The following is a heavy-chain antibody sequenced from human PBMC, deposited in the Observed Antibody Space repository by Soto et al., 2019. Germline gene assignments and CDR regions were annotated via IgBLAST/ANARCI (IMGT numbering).Heavy chain of an antibody. J-gene: IGHJ4*02. V-gene: IGHV3-33*01. CDR2: IWYDGSNK. CDR3: ARMGWSYEVDY. Sequence: RVCCAAAGGPCISYGRHWVSQAPGKGLEWVAVIWYDGSNKYYADSVKGRFTISRDNSKNTLYLQMNSLRAEDTAVYYCARMGWSYEVDYWGQGTLVTVSS. CDR1: GGPCISYG. D-gene: IGHD1-26*01.